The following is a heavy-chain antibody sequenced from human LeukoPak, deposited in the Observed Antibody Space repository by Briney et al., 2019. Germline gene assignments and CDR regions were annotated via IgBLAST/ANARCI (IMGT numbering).Heavy chain of an antibody. J-gene: IGHJ4*02. V-gene: IGHV1-2*04. CDR2: INPNSGDT. Sequence: ASVKVSCKASGYTFTGYYMHWVRQAPGQGREGMGWINPNSGDTNYAQKFQGWVTMTRDTSISTAYMELSRLRSDDTAVYYCARASLWHYDSSGYEPTYYFDYWGQGTLVTVSS. CDR3: ARASLWHYDSSGYEPTYYFDY. CDR1: GYTFTGYY. D-gene: IGHD3-22*01.